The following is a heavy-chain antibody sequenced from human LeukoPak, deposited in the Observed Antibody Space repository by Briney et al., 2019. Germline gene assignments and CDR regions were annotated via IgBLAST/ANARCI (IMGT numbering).Heavy chain of an antibody. Sequence: GGSLRLSCAASGFAFSSFAMGWVRQSPGKGLEWLSTINGCGNTTFYADSVKGHFTISRDNSKNTLYLHMDSLRPDDTAIYYCTKELHVAVAVADYYYFYMDVWGRGTAVTVSS. J-gene: IGHJ6*03. V-gene: IGHV3-23*01. CDR2: INGCGNTT. CDR1: GFAFSSFA. D-gene: IGHD6-19*01. CDR3: TKELHVAVAVADYYYFYMDV.